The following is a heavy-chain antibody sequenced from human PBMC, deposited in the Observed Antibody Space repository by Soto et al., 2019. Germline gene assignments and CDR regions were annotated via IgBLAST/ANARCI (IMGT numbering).Heavy chain of an antibody. D-gene: IGHD3-10*01. J-gene: IGHJ4*02. CDR1: GYTFSNYL. Sequence: QVQLVQSEAEVKKPGASVKVSCKASGYTFSNYLLHWVRQAPGQGLEWMGWINAGNGHTKYSQKFQGRVTFTRDTSATTAYIELSSLRSEDTAVYYCASPSYGSGSYYWGQGTLVTVSS. V-gene: IGHV1-3*01. CDR2: INAGNGHT. CDR3: ASPSYGSGSYY.